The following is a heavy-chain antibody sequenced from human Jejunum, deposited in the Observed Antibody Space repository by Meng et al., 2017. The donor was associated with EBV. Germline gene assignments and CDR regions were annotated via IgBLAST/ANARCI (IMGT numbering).Heavy chain of an antibody. J-gene: IGHJ4*02. CDR1: GYTFTRNG. Sequence: QVQLVRSGAEVKKPGASVKVSCKASGYTFTRNGISWVRQAPGQGLEWMGWISANSGDTSYAQKFQGRVTLTTDTSTSTAYMELRILRSDDSAVYSCARDVFSRFDSWGQGTLVTVSS. CDR3: ARDVFSRFDS. CDR2: ISANSGDT. V-gene: IGHV1-18*01.